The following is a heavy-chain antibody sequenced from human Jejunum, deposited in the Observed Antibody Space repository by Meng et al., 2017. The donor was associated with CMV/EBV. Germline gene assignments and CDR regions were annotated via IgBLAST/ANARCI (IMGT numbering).Heavy chain of an antibody. D-gene: IGHD4-11*01. J-gene: IGHJ4*02. CDR2: ITGTAGST. Sequence: GFTFSRSAMSWVRQAPGKGLEWVSAITGTAGSTFYADSVKGRFTISRDNSKNTLYLQMNSLRAEDTAVYYCAKDRSFTVRGYFDYWGQGTLVTVPS. V-gene: IGHV3-23*01. CDR1: GFTFSRSA. CDR3: AKDRSFTVRGYFDY.